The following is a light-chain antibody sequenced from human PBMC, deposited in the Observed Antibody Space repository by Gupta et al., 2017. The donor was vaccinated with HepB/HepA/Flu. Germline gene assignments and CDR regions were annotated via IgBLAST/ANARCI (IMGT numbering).Light chain of an antibody. J-gene: IGLJ3*02. CDR3: AGWDDSLNGVV. Sequence: QSVLTQPPSVSGAPGQRVTISCSGSSTNIGNNPVNWYQQLPLTAPKLLIYSNNQRPSGVPDRFSGSKSGTSASLAISGLQSEDEADFYCAGWDDSLNGVVFGGGTKLTVL. CDR1: STNIGNNP. CDR2: SNN. V-gene: IGLV1-44*01.